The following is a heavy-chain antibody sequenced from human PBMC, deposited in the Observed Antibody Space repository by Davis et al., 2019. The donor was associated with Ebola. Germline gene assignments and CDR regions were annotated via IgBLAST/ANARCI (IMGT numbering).Heavy chain of an antibody. Sequence: AASVKVSCKASGGTFSSYTISWVRQAPGQGLEWMGGIIPIFGTANYAQKFQGRVTITADEPTNTVYMELRSLGYEDTAIYYCARDDSGYSYGYWVGDYYYYGMDVWGKGTTVTVSS. CDR3: ARDDSGYSYGYWVGDYYYYGMDV. CDR1: GGTFSSYT. D-gene: IGHD5-18*01. V-gene: IGHV1-69*13. J-gene: IGHJ6*04. CDR2: IIPIFGTA.